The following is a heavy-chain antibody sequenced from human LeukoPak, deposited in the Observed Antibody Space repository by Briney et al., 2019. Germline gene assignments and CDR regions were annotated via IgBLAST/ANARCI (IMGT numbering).Heavy chain of an antibody. CDR3: ARDVRDKYSNDLGRIGAFDI. Sequence: PGGSLRLSCAASGFSFSIYSMNWVRQAPGKGLEWVSSISSSGDHIYYADSVKGRFTMSRDNAKNSVSLEMNSLRAEDTAVYYCARDVRDKYSNDLGRIGAFDIWDQGTMVTVSS. V-gene: IGHV3-21*01. J-gene: IGHJ3*02. CDR1: GFSFSIYS. D-gene: IGHD4-11*01. CDR2: ISSSGDHI.